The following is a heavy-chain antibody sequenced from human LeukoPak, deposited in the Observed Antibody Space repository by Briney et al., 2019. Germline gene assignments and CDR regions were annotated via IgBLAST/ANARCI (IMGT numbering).Heavy chain of an antibody. Sequence: GGSLRLSCAASGFTFSNFAMRWVRQAPGKGLEWVSGISSSGGSTYYADFVKGRFTVSRDNSKNTLYLQMSSLRAEDTAVYYCAKDPGRITMIVPSRWGQGTMVTVSS. CDR2: ISSSGGST. V-gene: IGHV3-23*01. J-gene: IGHJ3*01. D-gene: IGHD3-22*01. CDR3: AKDPGRITMIVPSR. CDR1: GFTFSNFA.